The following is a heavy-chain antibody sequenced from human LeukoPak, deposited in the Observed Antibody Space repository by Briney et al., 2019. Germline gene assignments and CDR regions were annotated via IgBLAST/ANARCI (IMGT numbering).Heavy chain of an antibody. CDR2: ISWNSGSI. J-gene: IGHJ4*02. V-gene: IGHV3-9*01. CDR1: GFTFDDYG. CDR3: AKAYYDILTGSDY. D-gene: IGHD3-9*01. Sequence: GGSLRLSCAASGFTFDDYGMSWVRQAPGKGLEWVSGISWNSGSIGYADSVKGRFTISRDNAKNSLYLQMNSLRAEDTALYYCAKAYYDILTGSDYWGQGTLVTVSS.